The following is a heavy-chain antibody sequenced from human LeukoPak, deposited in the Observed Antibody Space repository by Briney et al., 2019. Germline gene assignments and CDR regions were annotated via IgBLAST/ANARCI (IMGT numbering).Heavy chain of an antibody. CDR3: ARDQEGFDY. CDR1: GYTFTSNY. J-gene: IGHJ4*02. V-gene: IGHV1-46*01. CDR2: IYPRDGST. Sequence: ASVTVSCKASGYTFTSNYIHWVRQAPGQGLEWMGMIYPRDGSTSYAQKFQGRVTVTRDTSTSTVHMELSGLRSEDTAIYYCARDQEGFDYWGQGTLVTVSS.